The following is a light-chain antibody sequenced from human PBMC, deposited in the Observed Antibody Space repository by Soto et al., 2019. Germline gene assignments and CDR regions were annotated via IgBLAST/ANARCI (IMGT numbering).Light chain of an antibody. CDR2: SNN. CDR3: ASWDDRLGAVI. Sequence: QLVLTQPPSASGTPGQRVFISCSGSSSNIGGTNYAYWYQQLPGAAPKLLMHSNNLRPSGVPERISGSKSGTSASLAISGLRSEDEDVYYCASWDDRLGAVIFGGGTKLTVL. J-gene: IGLJ2*01. V-gene: IGLV1-47*02. CDR1: SSNIGGTNY.